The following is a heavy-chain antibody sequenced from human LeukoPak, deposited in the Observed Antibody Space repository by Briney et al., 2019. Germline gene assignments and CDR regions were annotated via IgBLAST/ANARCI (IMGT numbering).Heavy chain of an antibody. D-gene: IGHD2-15*01. Sequence: GGSLRLSCAASGFTFSSSAMSWVRQAPGKGLEWVSAISNNGGYTYYADSVQGRYTISRDNSKSTLCLQMNSLRAEDTAVYYCAKQLGYCSDGSCYFPYWGQGTLVTVSS. CDR3: AKQLGYCSDGSCYFPY. CDR1: GFTFSSSA. J-gene: IGHJ4*02. CDR2: ISNNGGYT. V-gene: IGHV3-23*01.